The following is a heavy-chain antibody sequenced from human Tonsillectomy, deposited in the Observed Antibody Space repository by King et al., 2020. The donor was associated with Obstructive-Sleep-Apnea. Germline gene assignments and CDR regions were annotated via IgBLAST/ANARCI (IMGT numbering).Heavy chain of an antibody. CDR3: AIEDGDRHAFDI. CDR1: GFTFSSYD. V-gene: IGHV3-13*04. CDR2: IGTAGDT. D-gene: IGHD5-24*01. Sequence: VQLVESGGGLVQPGGSLRLSCAASGFTFSSYDMHWVRQATGKGLEWVSAIGTAGDTYYPGSVKGRFTISRENAKNSLYLQMNSLRAGDTAVYYCAIEDGDRHAFDIWGQGTMVTVSS. J-gene: IGHJ3*02.